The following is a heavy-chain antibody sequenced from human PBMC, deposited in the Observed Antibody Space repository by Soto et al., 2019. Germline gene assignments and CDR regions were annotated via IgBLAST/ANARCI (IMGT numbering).Heavy chain of an antibody. CDR1: GFSLSTSGVG. D-gene: IGHD2-21*01. CDR2: IYWDDDK. V-gene: IGHV2-5*02. J-gene: IGHJ5*02. CDR3: AHIYYSDFGSSWYDH. Sequence: SGPTLVNPTQTLTLTCTFSGFSLSTSGVGVGWVRQPPGKALECLALIYWDDDKRYSPSLKSRLTITKDTSKNQVVLTMTNMDPVDTATYYCAHIYYSDFGSSWYDHWGKGTLVTVSS.